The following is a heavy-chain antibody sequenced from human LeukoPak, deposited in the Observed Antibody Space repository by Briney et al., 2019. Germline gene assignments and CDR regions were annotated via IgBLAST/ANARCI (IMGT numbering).Heavy chain of an antibody. D-gene: IGHD5-24*01. V-gene: IGHV1-8*01. J-gene: IGHJ4*02. CDR2: MNPNSGNT. CDR3: ATSEMATWNY. CDR1: VYTFTSYD. Sequence: GASVKVSCKASVYTFTSYDINWVQQATGQGLEWVGWMNPNSGNTGYAQKFQGRVTMTRNTSISTAYMELSSLRSEDTAVYYCATSEMATWNYWGQGTLVTVSS.